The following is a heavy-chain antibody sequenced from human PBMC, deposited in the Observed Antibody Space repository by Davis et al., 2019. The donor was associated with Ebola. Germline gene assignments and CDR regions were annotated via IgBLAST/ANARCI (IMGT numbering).Heavy chain of an antibody. CDR1: GFTFSSYW. J-gene: IGHJ4*02. CDR2: IYSGGST. D-gene: IGHD1-26*01. V-gene: IGHV3-53*01. Sequence: GGSLRLSCAASGFTFSSYWMSWVRQAPGKGLEWVSVIYSGGSTYYADSVKGRFTISRDNSKNTLYLQMNSLKTEDTAVYYCTSTTNLIDYWGQGTLVTVSS. CDR3: TSTTNLIDY.